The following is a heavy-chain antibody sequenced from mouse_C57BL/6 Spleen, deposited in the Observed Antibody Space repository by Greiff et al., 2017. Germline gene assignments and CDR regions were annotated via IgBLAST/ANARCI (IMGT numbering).Heavy chain of an antibody. CDR1: GYTFTDYN. V-gene: IGHV1-18*01. CDR2: INPNNGGT. CDR3: DIRGWTTGYFDV. D-gene: IGHD1-1*01. J-gene: IGHJ1*03. Sequence: VQLQQSGPELVKPGASVKIPCKASGYTFTDYNMDWVKQSHGQSLEWIGDINPNNGGTIYNQKFKGKATLTVDKSSSTAYMELRSLTSEDTAVYDCDIRGWTTGYFDVWGTGTTVTVSS.